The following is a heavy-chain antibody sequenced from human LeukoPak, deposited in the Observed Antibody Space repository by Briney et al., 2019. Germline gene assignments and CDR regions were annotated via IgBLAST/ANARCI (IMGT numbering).Heavy chain of an antibody. CDR3: AREGYNYGDFDY. Sequence: PGGSLRLSCAASGFTFSSYWMSWVRQAPGKGLEWVANIKQDGTEKYYEDSVKGRFTISRDNAKNSLYLQMNSVRAEDTAVYYCAREGYNYGDFDYWGQGTLVTVSS. D-gene: IGHD5-18*01. CDR1: GFTFSSYW. CDR2: IKQDGTEK. V-gene: IGHV3-7*03. J-gene: IGHJ4*02.